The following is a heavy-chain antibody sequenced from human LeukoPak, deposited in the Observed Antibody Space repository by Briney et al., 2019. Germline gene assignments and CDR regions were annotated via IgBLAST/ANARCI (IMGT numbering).Heavy chain of an antibody. V-gene: IGHV3-13*01. D-gene: IGHD3-22*01. J-gene: IGHJ4*02. Sequence: GGSLRLSRAASGFTFSSYDMHWVRQTTGKGLEWVSAIGTAGDTYYPGSVKGRFTISRENAKTSLYLQMSSLRAGDTAVYYCARGLYDSSGYTFDYWGQGTLVTVSS. CDR2: IGTAGDT. CDR1: GFTFSSYD. CDR3: ARGLYDSSGYTFDY.